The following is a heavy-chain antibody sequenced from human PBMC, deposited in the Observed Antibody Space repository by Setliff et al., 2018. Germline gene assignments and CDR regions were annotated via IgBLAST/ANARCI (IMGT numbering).Heavy chain of an antibody. CDR1: GFIFSNYW. J-gene: IGHJ3*02. CDR3: ALSLAAAGHDAFDI. V-gene: IGHV3-7*01. D-gene: IGHD6-13*01. CDR2: INDGGGDK. Sequence: GGSLRLSCTASGFIFSNYWITWVRQAPGKGVEWVANINDGGGDKYYVDSVKGRFTVSRDNAKNSVYLQMNSLRAEETAVYYCALSLAAAGHDAFDIWGQGTMVTVSS.